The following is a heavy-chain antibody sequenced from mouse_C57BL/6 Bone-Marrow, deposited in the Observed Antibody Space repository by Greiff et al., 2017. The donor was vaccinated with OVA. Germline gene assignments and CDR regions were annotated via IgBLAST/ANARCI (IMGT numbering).Heavy chain of an antibody. J-gene: IGHJ2*01. Sequence: QVQLKQPGAELVKPGASVKLSCKASGYTFTSYWMHWVKQRPGQGLEWIGMIHPNSGSTNYNEKFKSKATLTVDKSSSTAYMQLSSLTSEDSAVYYCARENYYGSNDYWGQGTTLTVSS. D-gene: IGHD1-1*01. CDR1: GYTFTSYW. CDR2: IHPNSGST. CDR3: ARENYYGSNDY. V-gene: IGHV1-64*01.